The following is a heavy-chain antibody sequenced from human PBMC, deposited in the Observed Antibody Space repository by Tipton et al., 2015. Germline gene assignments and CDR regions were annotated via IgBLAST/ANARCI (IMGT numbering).Heavy chain of an antibody. J-gene: IGHJ1*01. D-gene: IGHD3-22*01. CDR2: ISGSVGYT. CDR1: GFTFSSYG. Sequence: GSLRLSCAASGFTFSSYGMSWVRQAPGKGLEWVSGISGSVGYTYYADSVKGRFTISRDNYKNTLYLQMNSLRAEDTAVYYCAKYYYDSTDYYEYLQHWGQGTLVTVSS. V-gene: IGHV3-23*01. CDR3: AKYYYDSTDYYEYLQH.